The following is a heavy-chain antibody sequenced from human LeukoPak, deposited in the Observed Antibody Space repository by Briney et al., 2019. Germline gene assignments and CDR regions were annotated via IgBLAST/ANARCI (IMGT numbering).Heavy chain of an antibody. D-gene: IGHD2-2*02. CDR1: GFTFNKYW. Sequence: GGSLRLSCADSGFTFNKYWMSWVRQAPGKGLEWLANIEQDGSQKYYVDSVKGRFTISRDNAKNSVYLQMNSLRAEDTAVYYCARGNYYCSGTSCYTFLDYWGQGTLVTVSS. J-gene: IGHJ4*02. CDR3: ARGNYYCSGTSCYTFLDY. V-gene: IGHV3-7*01. CDR2: IEQDGSQK.